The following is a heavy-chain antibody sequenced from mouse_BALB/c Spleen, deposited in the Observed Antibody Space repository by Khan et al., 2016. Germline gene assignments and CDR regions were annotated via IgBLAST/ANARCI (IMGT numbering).Heavy chain of an antibody. CDR2: INPTSGYT. Sequence: QVQLKQSGAELATPGASVKMSCTASGYTFTSYWMHWIKQRPGQSLEWIGYINPTSGYTDYNQTFKDKATLTADKSSSTAYMQLSSLTSDDSAVYYCARDRIDYWGQGTALTVSS. J-gene: IGHJ2*01. V-gene: IGHV1-4*01. CDR3: ARDRIDY. CDR1: GYTFTSYW.